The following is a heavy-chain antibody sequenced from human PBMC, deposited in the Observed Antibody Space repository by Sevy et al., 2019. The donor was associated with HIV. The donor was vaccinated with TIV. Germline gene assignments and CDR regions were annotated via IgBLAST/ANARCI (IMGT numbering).Heavy chain of an antibody. V-gene: IGHV3-33*01. J-gene: IGHJ5*02. CDR1: GFTFSNYG. Sequence: GGSLRLSCAASGFTFSNYGIHWVRQAPGKGLEWVAVIWYDGSNKYYADSVKGRFTISRDNSKNTVYLQMNSLRAEDTAVYYCVRGGGLDILTGNPWGQGTLVTVSS. D-gene: IGHD3-9*01. CDR3: VRGGGLDILTGNP. CDR2: IWYDGSNK.